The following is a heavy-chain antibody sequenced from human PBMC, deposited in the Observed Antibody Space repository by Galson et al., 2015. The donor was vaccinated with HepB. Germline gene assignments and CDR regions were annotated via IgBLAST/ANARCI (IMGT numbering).Heavy chain of an antibody. CDR2: ILHDGSNK. J-gene: IGHJ4*02. D-gene: IGHD6-25*01. Sequence: SLRLSCAASGFTFDDYGMDWVRRAPGKGLEWVAVILHDGSNKFYSDSVKGRFTISRDNPKNTVYLQMDSLRVEDTAVYYCAKESSGRTYFDFLGQGTLVTVSS. V-gene: IGHV3-30*18. CDR1: GFTFDDYG. CDR3: AKESSGRTYFDF.